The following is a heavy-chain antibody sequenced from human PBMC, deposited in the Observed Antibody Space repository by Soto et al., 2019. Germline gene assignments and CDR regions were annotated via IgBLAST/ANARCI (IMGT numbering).Heavy chain of an antibody. V-gene: IGHV3-23*01. CDR1: GFTFSSYE. J-gene: IGHJ4*02. D-gene: IGHD2-8*01. Sequence: GGSLRLSCAASGFTFSSYEMSWVRQAAGKGLEWVSRVSLTGDRTNYAGSVKGRFTVSRDNFKNALYLEMDSLRPDDTAIYYCARGGGYCTPTSCAIDSWGRGTPVTVSS. CDR3: ARGGGYCTPTSCAIDS. CDR2: VSLTGDRT.